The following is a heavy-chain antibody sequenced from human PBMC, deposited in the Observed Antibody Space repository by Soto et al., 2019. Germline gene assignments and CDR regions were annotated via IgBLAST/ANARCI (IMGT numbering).Heavy chain of an antibody. V-gene: IGHV3-48*02. J-gene: IGHJ3*01. CDR3: ASEVPGIYHAAFDL. CDR2: ISSIGSSI. CDR1: GFSFSDYS. D-gene: IGHD6-19*01. Sequence: EVQLVESGGGLVQPGGSLRLACAASGFSFSDYSMNWVRQAPGKGLEWVSYISSIGSSIFYADSVKGRFSISRDNAKNSLYLQMNSLRDGATAVYYCASEVPGIYHAAFDLWGQGTMVTVSS.